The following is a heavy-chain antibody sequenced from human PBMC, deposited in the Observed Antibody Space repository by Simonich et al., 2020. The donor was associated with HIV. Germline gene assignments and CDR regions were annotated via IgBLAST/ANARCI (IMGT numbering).Heavy chain of an antibody. CDR3: ARHSGYADAFDI. CDR1: GGSFNDYS. J-gene: IGHJ3*02. D-gene: IGHD5-12*01. CDR2: IHHSGIT. Sequence: QVQLQQWGAGLLKASETLSLTCAVYGGSFNDYSWGWIRQPRGKGREWIGEIHHSGITNYNTAVKSRVTLSVDTSKKQFSVKLSSVTAADTAVYYCARHSGYADAFDIWGQGTMITVSS. V-gene: IGHV4-34*01.